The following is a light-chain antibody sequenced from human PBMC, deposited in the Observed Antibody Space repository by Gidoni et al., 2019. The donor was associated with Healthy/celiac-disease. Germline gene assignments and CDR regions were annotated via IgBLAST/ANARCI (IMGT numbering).Light chain of an antibody. CDR2: QDS. Sequence: SYELTHPPSVSVSPGQTASIICSGDKFWDNYAFWYQQKPGLSPVLVIYQDSKRPLGTPERFSVSNSGNTATLTNSVTQAMDEADYYWQSWDSSTVVFGGGTKLTVL. J-gene: IGLJ2*01. CDR1: KFWDNY. V-gene: IGLV3-1*01. CDR3: QSWDSSTVV.